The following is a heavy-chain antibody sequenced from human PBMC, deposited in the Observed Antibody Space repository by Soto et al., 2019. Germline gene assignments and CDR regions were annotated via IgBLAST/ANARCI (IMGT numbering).Heavy chain of an antibody. J-gene: IGHJ4*02. CDR3: ARGGAARPGSWLGY. CDR2: IYYSGST. D-gene: IGHD6-6*01. V-gene: IGHV4-39*01. CDR1: GGSISSSSYY. Sequence: SETLSLTCTVSGGSISSSSYYWGWIRQPPGKGLEWIGSIYYSGSTNYNPSLKSRVTISVDTSKNQFSLKLSSVTAADTAVYYCARGGAARPGSWLGYWGQGTLVTVSS.